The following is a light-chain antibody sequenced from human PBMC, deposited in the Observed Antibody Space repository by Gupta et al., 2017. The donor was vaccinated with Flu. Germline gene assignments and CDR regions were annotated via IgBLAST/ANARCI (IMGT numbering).Light chain of an antibody. V-gene: IGLV1-47*02. J-gene: IGLJ3*02. CDR1: NSNIGRTH. CDR3: AAWDDSVSGWV. CDR2: PNN. Sequence: QSLLTQPPSVSGTPGQRVTSSCSGSNSNIGRTHVNWYQQRPGSAPRVLIYPNNQRPPGDPDRFTGSKSDTAASLAITGLRSEDEADYFCAAWDDSVSGWVFGGGTKLTVL.